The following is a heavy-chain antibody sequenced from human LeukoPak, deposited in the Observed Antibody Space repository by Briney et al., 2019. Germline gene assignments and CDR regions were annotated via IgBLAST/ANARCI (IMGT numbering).Heavy chain of an antibody. CDR1: DGAIAGYS. CDR3: ARDLLGFEDY. Sequence: SETLSLTCTVSDGAIAGYSWSWIRQAPGKGLEWIGYIYYSGDTNYNPSLQSRVTVSVDTSKNQFSLKLSSVTAADTAVYYCARDLLGFEDYWGQGTLVTVSS. V-gene: IGHV4-59*01. D-gene: IGHD3-9*01. J-gene: IGHJ4*02. CDR2: IYYSGDT.